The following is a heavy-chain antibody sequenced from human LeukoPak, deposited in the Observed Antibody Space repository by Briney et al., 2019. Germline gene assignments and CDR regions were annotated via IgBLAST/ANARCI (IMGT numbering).Heavy chain of an antibody. V-gene: IGHV4-59*01. CDR2: IYYSGST. CDR3: ARVDGSGWYGHY. J-gene: IGHJ4*02. CDR1: GGSISSYY. Sequence: PSETLSLTCTVSGGSISSYYWSWIRQPPGKGLEWIGYIYYSGSTNYNPSLKSRVTISVDTSKNQFSLKLSSVTAADTAAYYCARVDGSGWYGHYWGQGTLVTVSS. D-gene: IGHD6-19*01.